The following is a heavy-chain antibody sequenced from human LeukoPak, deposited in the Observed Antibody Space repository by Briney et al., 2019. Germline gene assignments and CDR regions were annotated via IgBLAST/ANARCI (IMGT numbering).Heavy chain of an antibody. CDR2: IFLGDSDT. V-gene: IGHV5-51*01. CDR3: ARLPGYCSGRSCYFDY. CDR1: GYTFTSYW. Sequence: GESLKISCRGSGYTFTSYWSGWVRQMPGKGLEWMGIIFLGDSDTRYSPSFQGQVTISADKSISTAYLQWSSLKASDTAMYYCARLPGYCSGRSCYFDYWGQGTLVTVSS. J-gene: IGHJ4*02. D-gene: IGHD2-15*01.